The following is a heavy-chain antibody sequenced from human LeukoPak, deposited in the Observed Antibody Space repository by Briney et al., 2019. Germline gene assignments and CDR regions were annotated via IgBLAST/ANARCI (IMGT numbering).Heavy chain of an antibody. D-gene: IGHD3-3*01. J-gene: IGHJ6*04. CDR2: ISSSSSTI. Sequence: GGSLRLSCAASGFTFSSYSMNWVRQAPGKGLEWVSYISSSSSTIYYADSVKGRFTISRDNAKNSLYLQMNSLRAEDTAVYYCARGDRRHITIFGVVITPSDVWGKGTTVTVSS. CDR1: GFTFSSYS. CDR3: ARGDRRHITIFGVVITPSDV. V-gene: IGHV3-48*01.